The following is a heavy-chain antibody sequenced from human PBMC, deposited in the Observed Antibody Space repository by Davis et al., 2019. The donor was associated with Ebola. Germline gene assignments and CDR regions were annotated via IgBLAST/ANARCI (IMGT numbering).Heavy chain of an antibody. CDR2: ISSSSSYI. CDR3: ARARRVVVAATQGYFDY. D-gene: IGHD2-15*01. Sequence: GESLKISYAASGFTFSSYSMNWVRQAPGKGLEWVSSISSSSSYIYYADSVKGRFTISRDNAKNSLYLQMNSLRAEDTAVYYCARARRVVVAATQGYFDYWGQGTLVTVSS. V-gene: IGHV3-21*01. CDR1: GFTFSSYS. J-gene: IGHJ4*03.